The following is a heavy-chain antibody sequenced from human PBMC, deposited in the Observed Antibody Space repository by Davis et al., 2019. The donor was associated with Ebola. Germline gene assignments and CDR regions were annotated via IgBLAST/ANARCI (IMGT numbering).Heavy chain of an antibody. D-gene: IGHD2-15*01. V-gene: IGHV4-59*01. CDR3: ARKACTSFFCYIGDPYYVDF. Sequence: PSETLSLTCTVSGGSISNYYWSWIRQPPGKGLEWIGYIFHSGRTNYNPSLKSRVTISVNTSKNQFSLKVTSVTAADTAVYYCARKACTSFFCYIGDPYYVDFWGQGTLVTVSS. CDR2: IFHSGRT. CDR1: GGSISNYY. J-gene: IGHJ4*02.